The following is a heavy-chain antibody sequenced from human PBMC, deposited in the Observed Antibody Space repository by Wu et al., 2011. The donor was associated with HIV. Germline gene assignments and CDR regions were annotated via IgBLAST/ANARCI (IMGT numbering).Heavy chain of an antibody. J-gene: IGHJ1*01. CDR3: AREWRYCTGGSPCPSEYLQH. D-gene: IGHD2-8*02. Sequence: QVQLVQSGAEVKKPGSSVKVSCKASGGTFSSYTIIWVRQAPGQGLEWMGGIIPIFGTTKNARKFQGRVTITTDESTSTVYMELSSLRSEDTAIYYCAREWRYCTGGSPCPSEYLQHWGQGTLV. CDR1: GGTFSSYT. V-gene: IGHV1-69*05. CDR2: IIPIFGTT.